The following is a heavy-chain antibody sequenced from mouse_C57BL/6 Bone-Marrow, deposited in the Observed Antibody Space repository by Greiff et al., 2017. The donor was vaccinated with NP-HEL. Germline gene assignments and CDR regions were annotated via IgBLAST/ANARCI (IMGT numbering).Heavy chain of an antibody. D-gene: IGHD2-2*01. CDR1: GFTFSSYA. J-gene: IGHJ1*03. Sequence: EVQVVESGGGLVKPGGSLKLSCAASGFTFSSYAMSWVRQTPEKRLEWVATISDGGSYTYYPDNVKGRFTISRDNAKNNLYLQMSHLKSEDTAMYYCARGIYYGYDDWYFDVWGTGTTVTVSS. CDR3: ARGIYYGYDDWYFDV. CDR2: ISDGGSYT. V-gene: IGHV5-4*01.